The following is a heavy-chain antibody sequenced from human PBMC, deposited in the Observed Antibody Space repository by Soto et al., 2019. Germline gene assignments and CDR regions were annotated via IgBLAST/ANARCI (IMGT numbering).Heavy chain of an antibody. CDR2: TYYRSKWYN. CDR1: GDSVSSKRAA. Sequence: PAQALSLTCAISGDSVSSKRAAWNCIRQSPSRGLEWLGRTYYRSKWYNDYAVSVKSRITINPDTSKNQFSLQLSSVTPEDTAMYYCAREIMGTIDAFDIWGEGTMVTVSS. CDR3: AREIMGTIDAFDI. D-gene: IGHD1-26*01. V-gene: IGHV6-1*01. J-gene: IGHJ3*02.